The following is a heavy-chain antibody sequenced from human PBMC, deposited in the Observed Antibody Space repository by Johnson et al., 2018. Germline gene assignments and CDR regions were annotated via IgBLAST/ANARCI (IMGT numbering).Heavy chain of an antibody. CDR2: ITGSGAAT. D-gene: IGHD6-19*01. J-gene: IGHJ5*02. CDR3: VQGGYGRGWLS. V-gene: IGHV3-23*01. CDR1: GFTFSTYT. Sequence: VQLQESGGGLVQPGGSLKLSCAASGFTFSTYTMSWVRQAPVTGLEWVSAITGSGAATNYADAARGRFTISRDNSRNTRFLQMNSPRADGKAVYCCVQGGYGRGWLSWGQGTLVSVSS.